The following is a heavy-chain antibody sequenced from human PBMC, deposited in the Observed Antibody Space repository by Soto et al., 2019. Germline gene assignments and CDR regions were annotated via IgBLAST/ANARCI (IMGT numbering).Heavy chain of an antibody. CDR2: ISSSSSYI. V-gene: IGHV3-21*01. D-gene: IGHD2-2*01. Sequence: GGSLRLSCAASGFTFSSYSMNWVRQAPGKGLEWVSSISSSSSYIYYADSVKGRFTISRDNAKNSLYLQMNSLRAEDTAVYYCARVGYCSSTSCYAAVRWVFDYWGQGTLVTVSS. CDR3: ARVGYCSSTSCYAAVRWVFDY. CDR1: GFTFSSYS. J-gene: IGHJ4*02.